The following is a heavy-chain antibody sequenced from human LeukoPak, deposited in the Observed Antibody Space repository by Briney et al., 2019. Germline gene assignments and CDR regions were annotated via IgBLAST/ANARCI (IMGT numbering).Heavy chain of an antibody. V-gene: IGHV4-30-4*01. Sequence: SETLSLTCTVSGGSISSGDYYWSWIRQSPGKGLEWIGYSYYSGSTYYNPSFKSRVTISVDTSKNQFSLKLSSVTAADTAVYYCARGRWPPLPTYWGQGTLVTVSS. CDR3: ARGRWPPLPTY. CDR2: SYYSGST. J-gene: IGHJ4*02. D-gene: IGHD5-24*01. CDR1: GGSISSGDYY.